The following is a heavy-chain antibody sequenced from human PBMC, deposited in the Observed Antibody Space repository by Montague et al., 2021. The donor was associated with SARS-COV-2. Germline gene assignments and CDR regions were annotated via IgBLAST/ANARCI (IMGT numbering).Heavy chain of an antibody. V-gene: IGHV4-61*08. D-gene: IGHD6-13*01. CDR3: ARVSLAAAATRSDY. Sequence: SETLSLTCTVSGGSVSSGGYYWSWIRQPPGKGLEWIGYIYYSGSTNYNPSPKSRVTISLDTPKNQFSLKLTSVTAADTAVYYCARVSLAAAATRSDYWGQGTLVTVSS. CDR2: IYYSGST. CDR1: GGSVSSGGYY. J-gene: IGHJ4*02.